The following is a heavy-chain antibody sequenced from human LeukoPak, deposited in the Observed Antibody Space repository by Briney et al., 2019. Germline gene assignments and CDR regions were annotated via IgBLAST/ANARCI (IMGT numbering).Heavy chain of an antibody. CDR3: TRGGDAHKLGNF. CDR1: ADSIRTNSYY. D-gene: IGHD2-21*01. J-gene: IGHJ4*02. V-gene: IGHV4-39*01. CDR2: LHFSGTP. Sequence: PSETLTLACSVSADSIRTNSYYWGWLRQPPGKGLEWVGSLHFSGTPYYSQSLSSRVAVSRDTSNNQFSLTLKSVTATDTAVYFCTRGGDAHKLGNFWGPGILVTVSS.